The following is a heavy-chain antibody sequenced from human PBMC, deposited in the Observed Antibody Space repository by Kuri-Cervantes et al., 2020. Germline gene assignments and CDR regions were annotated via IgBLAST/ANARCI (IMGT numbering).Heavy chain of an antibody. Sequence: GGSLRLSCAASGFTFSSYEMNWVRQAPGKGLEWVSYISSSGSTIYYADSVKGRFTISRDNSKNTLYLQMNSLRAEDTAVYYCAKGPHGGSYYGFFDYWGQGTLVTVSS. CDR3: AKGPHGGSYYGFFDY. CDR2: ISSSGSTI. D-gene: IGHD1-26*01. J-gene: IGHJ4*02. V-gene: IGHV3-48*03. CDR1: GFTFSSYE.